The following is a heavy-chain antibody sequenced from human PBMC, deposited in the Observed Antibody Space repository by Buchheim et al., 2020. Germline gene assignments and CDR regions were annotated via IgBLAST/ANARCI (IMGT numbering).Heavy chain of an antibody. V-gene: IGHV4-4*02. Sequence: QVQLQESGPGLVKPSGTLSLTCAVSSGSIGSGNWWSWVRQPPGKGLEWIGEIYHSGSTNFNASLKSRVSMSMDKSKNQFSLQLTSVTAADTAVYYCAREGGGDCTNGVCASRDYYFDYWGQGTL. CDR2: IYHSGST. CDR3: AREGGGDCTNGVCASRDYYFDY. CDR1: SGSIGSGNW. J-gene: IGHJ4*02. D-gene: IGHD2-8*01.